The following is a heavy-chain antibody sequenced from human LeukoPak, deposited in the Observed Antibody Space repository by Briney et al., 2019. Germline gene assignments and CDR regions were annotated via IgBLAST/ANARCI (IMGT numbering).Heavy chain of an antibody. J-gene: IGHJ6*03. D-gene: IGHD3-3*02. Sequence: GGSLRLSCAASGFTFDDYAMHWVRQAPGKGLEWVSIISGDGGSTYYADSVKGRFTISRDNSKNSLYPQMNSLRTEDTALYYCAKDRSISGGYYYMDVWGKGTTVTVSS. CDR3: AKDRSISGGYYYMDV. V-gene: IGHV3-43*02. CDR1: GFTFDDYA. CDR2: ISGDGGST.